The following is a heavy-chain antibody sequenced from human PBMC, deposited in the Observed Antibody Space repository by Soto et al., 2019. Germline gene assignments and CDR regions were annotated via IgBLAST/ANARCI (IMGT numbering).Heavy chain of an antibody. D-gene: IGHD6-13*01. Sequence: PSETLSLTCTVSGGSISSGGYYWSWIRQHPGKGLEWIGYIYYSGSTYYNPSLKSRVTISVDTSKNQFSLKLSSVTAADTAVYYCARGLNTAPPQPLAAAGPLDYWGQGTLVTVSS. CDR2: IYYSGST. CDR3: ARGLNTAPPQPLAAAGPLDY. V-gene: IGHV4-31*03. CDR1: GGSISSGGYY. J-gene: IGHJ4*02.